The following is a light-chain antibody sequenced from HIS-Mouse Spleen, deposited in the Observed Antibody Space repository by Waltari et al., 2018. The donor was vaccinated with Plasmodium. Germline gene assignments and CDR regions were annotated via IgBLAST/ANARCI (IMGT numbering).Light chain of an antibody. V-gene: IGKV4-1*01. CDR2: WAS. J-gene: IGKJ4*01. CDR1: PSVLYSPNNKNY. Sequence: DIVMTQSPDSLAVSLGERATINCKSSPSVLYSPNNKNYLAWYQQKPGQPPKLLIYWASTRESGVPDRFSGSGSGTDFTLTISSLEPEDFAVYYCQQRSNWPPLTFGGGTKVEIK. CDR3: QQRSNWPPLT.